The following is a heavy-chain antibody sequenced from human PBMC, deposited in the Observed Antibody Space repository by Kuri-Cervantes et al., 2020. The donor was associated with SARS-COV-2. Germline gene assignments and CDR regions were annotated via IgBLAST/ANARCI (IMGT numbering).Heavy chain of an antibody. Sequence: GESLKISCAASGFTFSNYAMYWVRQAPGKGLEYVSAISSNGDSTYYADSVKGRFTMSRDNSKNTLYLQMGSLRAEDMAVYYCARAGGISSGYYYRLDYWGQGTLVTVSS. CDR3: ARAGGISSGYYYRLDY. CDR1: GFTFSNYA. V-gene: IGHV3-64*02. CDR2: ISSNGDST. J-gene: IGHJ4*02. D-gene: IGHD3-22*01.